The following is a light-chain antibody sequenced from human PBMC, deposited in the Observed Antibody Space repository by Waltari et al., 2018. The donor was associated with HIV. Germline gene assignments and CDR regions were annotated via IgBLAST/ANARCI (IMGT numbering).Light chain of an antibody. CDR3: QQYSSFWT. V-gene: IGKV1-5*03. CDR2: KAS. Sequence: DIQMAQSPSTLSASVGDRVTITCRASQTVNTWLAWYQQKPGGAPQLLIYKASILENGVPSRFSGRGSGTDFTLTISRLQPDDVGFYYCQQYSSFWTFGQGTKVQVK. J-gene: IGKJ1*01. CDR1: QTVNTW.